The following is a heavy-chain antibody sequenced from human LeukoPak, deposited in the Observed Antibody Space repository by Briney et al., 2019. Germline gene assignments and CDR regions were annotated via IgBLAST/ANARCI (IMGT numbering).Heavy chain of an antibody. D-gene: IGHD3-22*01. J-gene: IGHJ4*02. CDR3: ARQDYYGSSGYGDFDY. CDR2: IYPGDSDT. Sequence: ASVKVSCKGSGYSFTSYWIGWVRQMPGKGLEWMGIIYPGDSDTRYNPSFQGQVTISADKSISTAYLQWSSLKASDTAMYYCARQDYYGSSGYGDFDYWGQGTLVTVSS. CDR1: GYSFTSYW. V-gene: IGHV5-51*01.